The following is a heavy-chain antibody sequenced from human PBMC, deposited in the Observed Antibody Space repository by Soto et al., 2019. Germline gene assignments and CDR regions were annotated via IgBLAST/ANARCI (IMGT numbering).Heavy chain of an antibody. Sequence: QVQLQESGPGLVKPSETLSLTCTVSGDSIRSYYWTWIRQPPGKGLELIGYIYYSGSTRYNPSLKSRVTISVDMAKNQFSLKLSSVIAADTAVYYCARAYGGFDNGFDVWGQGTAVTVSS. CDR2: IYYSGST. J-gene: IGHJ6*02. CDR1: GDSIRSYY. D-gene: IGHD5-12*01. V-gene: IGHV4-59*01. CDR3: ARAYGGFDNGFDV.